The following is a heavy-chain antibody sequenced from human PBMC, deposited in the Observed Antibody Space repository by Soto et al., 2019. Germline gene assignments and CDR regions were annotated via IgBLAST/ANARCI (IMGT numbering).Heavy chain of an antibody. J-gene: IGHJ4*02. CDR2: IYYSGST. D-gene: IGHD4-17*01. Sequence: SETLSLTCTVSGGSISSYYWSWIRQSPGKGLEWIGYIYYSGSTNYNPSLKSRVTISVDTSKNQFSLKLSSVTAADTAVYYCARRYGSSFDYWAQGTLVTVSS. CDR3: ARRYGSSFDY. CDR1: GGSISSYY. V-gene: IGHV4-59*08.